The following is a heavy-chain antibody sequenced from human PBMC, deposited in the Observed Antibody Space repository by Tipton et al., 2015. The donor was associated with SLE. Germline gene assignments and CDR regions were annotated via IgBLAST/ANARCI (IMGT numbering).Heavy chain of an antibody. Sequence: TLSLTCTVSGGSISSSSYYWGWIRQPPGKGLEWIGSIYYSGSTYYNPSLKSRVTISVDTSKNQFSLNLSSVTAADTAMYYCASLARYYGSASCYGFDIWGQGTMVTVSS. D-gene: IGHD2-2*01. CDR2: IYYSGST. J-gene: IGHJ3*02. CDR3: ASLARYYGSASCYGFDI. V-gene: IGHV4-39*07. CDR1: GGSISSSSYY.